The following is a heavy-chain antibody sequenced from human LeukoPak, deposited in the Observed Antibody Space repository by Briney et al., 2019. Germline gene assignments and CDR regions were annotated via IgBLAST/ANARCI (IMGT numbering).Heavy chain of an antibody. J-gene: IGHJ4*02. CDR2: IYYSGST. CDR3: ASAVAGMYYFDY. V-gene: IGHV4-39*07. CDR1: GGSISSSSYY. D-gene: IGHD6-19*01. Sequence: SETLSLTCTVSGGSISSSSYYWGWIRQPPGKGLEWIGSIYYSGSTYYNPSLKSRVTISADTSKNQFSLKLSSVTAADTAVYYCASAVAGMYYFDYWGQGTLVTVSS.